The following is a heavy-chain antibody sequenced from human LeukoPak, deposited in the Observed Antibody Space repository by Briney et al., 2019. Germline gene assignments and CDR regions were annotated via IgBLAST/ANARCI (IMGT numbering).Heavy chain of an antibody. CDR1: GFTFSSDW. Sequence: GGSLRLSCAASGFTFSSDWMSWVRQAPGKGLEWVANIKQDGSEKYYVDSVKGRFTISSDNANTPVYLQMKRLRAEDTAVSYCARAPGTGTTSWGQGTLVTVSS. CDR3: ARAPGTGTTS. D-gene: IGHD1-7*01. J-gene: IGHJ4*02. CDR2: IKQDGSEK. V-gene: IGHV3-7*01.